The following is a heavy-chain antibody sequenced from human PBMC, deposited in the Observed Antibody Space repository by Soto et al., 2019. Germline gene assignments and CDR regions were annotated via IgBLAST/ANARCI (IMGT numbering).Heavy chain of an antibody. V-gene: IGHV1-2*02. Sequence: QVQLVQSGAEVKKPGASVKVSCKASGYTFTAYYMHWLRQAPGQGLEWMGWINPNSGGTNYAQRFQGRVTVTNDTSISTTYMELSSLRSDDTAVYFCATDGPSNSGNLYAFDIWGQGTMVTVSA. CDR3: ATDGPSNSGNLYAFDI. CDR2: INPNSGGT. J-gene: IGHJ3*02. CDR1: GYTFTAYY. D-gene: IGHD5-12*01.